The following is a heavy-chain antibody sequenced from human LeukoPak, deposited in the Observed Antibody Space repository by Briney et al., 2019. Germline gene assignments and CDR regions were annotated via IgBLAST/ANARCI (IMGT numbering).Heavy chain of an antibody. Sequence: ASVKVSCKTSGYTFSDYYIHWIRQAPGQGLEWVGWINPNSGDTDYAQKFQGRVTVTRDTSIRTAYMELSRLRSDDTAVYYCAKDFDLGEFAFDYWGQGTLVTVSS. CDR3: AKDFDLGEFAFDY. CDR2: INPNSGDT. J-gene: IGHJ4*02. V-gene: IGHV1-2*02. D-gene: IGHD3-10*01. CDR1: GYTFSDYY.